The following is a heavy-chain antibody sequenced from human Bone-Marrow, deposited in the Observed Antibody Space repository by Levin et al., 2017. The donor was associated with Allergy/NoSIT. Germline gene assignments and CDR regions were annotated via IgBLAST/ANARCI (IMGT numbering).Heavy chain of an antibody. D-gene: IGHD3-3*01. CDR1: GFTFSDAW. CDR3: VPALLGRFVEWLSHLES. V-gene: IGHV3-15*01. J-gene: IGHJ4*02. CDR2: IRSKRDGETV. Sequence: GGSLRLSCAASGFTFSDAWMTWVRQAPGKGLEWVGLIRSKRDGETVVYTASVKGRFSISRDDSKNMLFLQMNNLKSEDTAVYYCVPALLGRFVEWLSHLESWGQGTLVAVSS.